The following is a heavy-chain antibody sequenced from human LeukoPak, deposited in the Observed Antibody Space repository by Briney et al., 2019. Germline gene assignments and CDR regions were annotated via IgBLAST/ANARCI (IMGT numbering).Heavy chain of an antibody. D-gene: IGHD1-7*01. CDR3: ARHENGGGTTYFDY. Sequence: GESLKISCKGSGYNFATYWIAWVRQMPGKGLEWMGIIYPGDSDTRYSPSFQGQVTISADKSISTAYLQWSSLKASDTAMYYCARHENGGGTTYFDYWGQGTLVTVSS. CDR1: GYNFATYW. J-gene: IGHJ4*02. V-gene: IGHV5-51*01. CDR2: IYPGDSDT.